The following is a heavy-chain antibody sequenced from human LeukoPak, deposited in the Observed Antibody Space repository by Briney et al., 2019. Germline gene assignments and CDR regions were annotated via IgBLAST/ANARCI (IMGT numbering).Heavy chain of an antibody. CDR1: GFIFSDHS. V-gene: IGHV3-21*01. CDR3: AREPSGWYVDN. D-gene: IGHD6-19*01. Sequence: GGSLRLSCATSGFIFSDHSINWVRQAPGKGLEWVSYISGSSNYINYEDSVKGRFTISRDNAKTSVYLQMNSLRAEDTAVYYCAREPSGWYVDNWGQGTLVTVSS. J-gene: IGHJ4*02. CDR2: ISGSSNYI.